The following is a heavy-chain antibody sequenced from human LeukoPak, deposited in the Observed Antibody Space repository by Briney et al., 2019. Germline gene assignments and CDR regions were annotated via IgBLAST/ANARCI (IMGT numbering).Heavy chain of an antibody. CDR1: GFTVMNNY. CDR2: VYCGGNT. J-gene: IGHJ3*02. V-gene: IGHV3-66*02. CDR3: VRESSDDAFDI. Sequence: GGSLRLSCAASGFTVMNNYMNWVRQAPGKGLEWVSVVYCGGNTYYADSVKGRFTISRDISKNTLYLQMNSLRSEDTAVYYCVRESSDDAFDIWGQGTMVTVSS.